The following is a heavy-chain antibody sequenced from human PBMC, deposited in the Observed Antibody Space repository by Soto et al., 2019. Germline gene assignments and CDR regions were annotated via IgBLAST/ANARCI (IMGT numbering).Heavy chain of an antibody. CDR2: IWSDGTNK. CDR1: GLSFSTHV. CDR3: ARDRANYDNSGYPWFFDL. D-gene: IGHD3-22*01. V-gene: IGHV3-33*01. J-gene: IGHJ2*01. Sequence: GGSLRLSCVASGLSFSTHVMHWVRQSPGKGLEWVGVIWSDGTNKYYADSLKGRFTITRDNAENTAYLQMDNLRVEDTAVYYCARDRANYDNSGYPWFFDLWGRGTLVTVSS.